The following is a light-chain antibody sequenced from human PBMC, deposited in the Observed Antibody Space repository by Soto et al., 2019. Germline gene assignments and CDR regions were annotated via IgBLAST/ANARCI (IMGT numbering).Light chain of an antibody. V-gene: IGKV1-8*01. CDR1: QGISSN. J-gene: IGKJ4*01. Sequence: AIRMTQSPSSLSASTGDRVTITCRASQGISSNLACYHQKPGKAPKLLIYAASTLQSAVPSSFSGSGSGTDFTLTISCLQSEDFATYYGQQYYSYPLTFGGGTKVEIK. CDR2: AAS. CDR3: QQYYSYPLT.